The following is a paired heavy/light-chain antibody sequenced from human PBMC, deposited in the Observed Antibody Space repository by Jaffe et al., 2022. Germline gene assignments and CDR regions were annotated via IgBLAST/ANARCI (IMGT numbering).Heavy chain of an antibody. CDR2: IYTGGTT. D-gene: IGHD6-19*01. Sequence: EVQVVESGGGLVQPGGSLRLSCAASGFTVSSYYMNWVRQAPGKGLEWVSVIYTGGTTYFADSVKGRFTISRDNSKNTLYLQMNSLRPEDTAVYYCARELSSGPDYWGQGTLVTVSS. V-gene: IGHV3-66*02. CDR3: ARELSSGPDY. J-gene: IGHJ4*02. CDR1: GFTVSSYY.
Light chain of an antibody. J-gene: IGLJ3*02. CDR1: TGAVTFTNY. CDR2: STS. Sequence: QTVVTQEPSLTVSPGGTVALTCASSTGAVTFTNYPNWFQQKPGQAPRALIYSTSNKHSWTPARFSGSLLGGKAALTLSGVQPEDEAEYYCLLYSGGGRVFGGGTKLTVL. V-gene: IGLV7-43*01. CDR3: LLYSGGGRV.